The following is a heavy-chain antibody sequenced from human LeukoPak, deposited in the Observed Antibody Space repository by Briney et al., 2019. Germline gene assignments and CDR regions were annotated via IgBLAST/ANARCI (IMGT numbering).Heavy chain of an antibody. J-gene: IGHJ4*02. D-gene: IGHD3-3*01. Sequence: SETLSLTCAVSGGSISSGGYSWSWIRQPPGKGLEWIGYINHSGSTYYNPSLKSRVTISVDRSKNQFSLKLSSVTAADTAVYYCARVAGTYYDFWSGWGSFDYWGQGTLVTVSS. CDR3: ARVAGTYYDFWSGWGSFDY. CDR2: INHSGST. CDR1: GGSISSGGYS. V-gene: IGHV4-30-2*01.